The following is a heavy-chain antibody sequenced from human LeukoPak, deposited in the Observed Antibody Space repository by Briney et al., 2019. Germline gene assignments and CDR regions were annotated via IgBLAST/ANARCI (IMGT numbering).Heavy chain of an antibody. V-gene: IGHV3-23*01. CDR3: AFDYYGSGSPPELDI. Sequence: GGSLRLSCAAPGFTFSNYGMHWVRQAPGKGLEWVSAISGSGGSTYYADSVKGRFTISRDNSKNTLYLQMNSLRAEDTAVYYCAFDYYGSGSPPELDIWGQGTMVTVSS. J-gene: IGHJ3*02. CDR2: ISGSGGST. CDR1: GFTFSNYG. D-gene: IGHD3-10*01.